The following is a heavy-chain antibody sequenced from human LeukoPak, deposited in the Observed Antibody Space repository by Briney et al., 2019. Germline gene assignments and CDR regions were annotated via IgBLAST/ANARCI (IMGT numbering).Heavy chain of an antibody. Sequence: SETLSLTCAVYGGSFSGYYWSWIRQPPGKWLEWIGEINHSGSTNYNPSLKSRVTISVDTSKNQFSLKLSSVTAADTAVYYCARTSIAARRLPDYFDYWGQGTLVTVSS. CDR2: INHSGST. CDR1: GGSFSGYY. J-gene: IGHJ4*02. D-gene: IGHD6-6*01. V-gene: IGHV4-34*01. CDR3: ARTSIAARRLPDYFDY.